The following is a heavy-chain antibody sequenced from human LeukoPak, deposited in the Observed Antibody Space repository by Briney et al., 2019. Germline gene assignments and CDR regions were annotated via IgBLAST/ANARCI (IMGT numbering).Heavy chain of an antibody. CDR1: GFTFSNAW. J-gene: IGHJ4*02. CDR3: TTDLEVGATSLPFDY. CDR2: IKSKTDGGTT. D-gene: IGHD1-26*01. V-gene: IGHV3-15*01. Sequence: PGGSLRLSCAASGFTFSNAWVSWVRQAPGKGLEWVGRIKSKTDGGTTDYAAPVKGRFTISRDDSKNTLYLQMNSLKTEDTAVYYCTTDLEVGATSLPFDYWGQGTLVTVSS.